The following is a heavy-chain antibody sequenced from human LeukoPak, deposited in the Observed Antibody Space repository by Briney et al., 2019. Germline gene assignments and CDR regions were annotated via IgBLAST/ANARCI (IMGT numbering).Heavy chain of an antibody. CDR2: ISYDGSNK. J-gene: IGHJ4*02. Sequence: GRSLRLSCAASGFTFSSYAMHWVRQAPGKGLEWVAVISYDGSNKYYADSVKGRFTISRDNSKNTLYLQMNSLRAEDTAVYYCARKAKNSGHKEYYFDYWGQGTLVTVSS. D-gene: IGHD6-19*01. V-gene: IGHV3-30-3*01. CDR1: GFTFSSYA. CDR3: ARKAKNSGHKEYYFDY.